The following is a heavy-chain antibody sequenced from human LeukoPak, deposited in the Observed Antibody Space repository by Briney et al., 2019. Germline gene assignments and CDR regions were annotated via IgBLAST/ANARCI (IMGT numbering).Heavy chain of an antibody. CDR1: GGSISSYY. D-gene: IGHD6-6*01. V-gene: IGHV4-59*01. CDR2: IYYSGST. Sequence: SETLSLTCTVSGGSISSYYWSWIRQPPGKGLEWIGYIYYSGSTNYNPSLKSRVTISVDTSKNQFSLKLSSVTAADTAVYYCARYSSSSVVDWFDPWGQGTLVTVSS. J-gene: IGHJ5*02. CDR3: ARYSSSSVVDWFDP.